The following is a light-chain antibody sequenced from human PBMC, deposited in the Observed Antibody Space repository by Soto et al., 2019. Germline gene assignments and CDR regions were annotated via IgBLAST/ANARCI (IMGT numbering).Light chain of an antibody. CDR2: GAS. CDR1: QSVSSN. Sequence: IVMTQSPATLSVSPGERATLSCRASQSVSSNLAWYQQKPGQAPRLLIYGASSRATGIPDRFSGSGSGTDFTLTITRLEPEDSAVYFCQQYTGPPTTFGQGTRLEIK. CDR3: QQYTGPPTT. V-gene: IGKV3-20*01. J-gene: IGKJ5*01.